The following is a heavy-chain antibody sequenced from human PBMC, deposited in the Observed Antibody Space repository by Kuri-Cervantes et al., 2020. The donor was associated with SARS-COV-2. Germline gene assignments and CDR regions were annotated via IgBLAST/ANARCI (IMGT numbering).Heavy chain of an antibody. CDR1: GGSTSSGSYY. Sequence: SETMSLTCTVSGGSTSSGSYYWSWIRQPAGKGLEWIGRIYTSGITNNNPSLKTRVTISVDTSKNQFSLKLSSVTAADTAVYYCARDIHSSGWAGWFDPWGQGNLVTVSS. CDR3: ARDIHSSGWAGWFDP. D-gene: IGHD6-19*01. J-gene: IGHJ5*02. V-gene: IGHV4-61*02. CDR2: IYTSGIT.